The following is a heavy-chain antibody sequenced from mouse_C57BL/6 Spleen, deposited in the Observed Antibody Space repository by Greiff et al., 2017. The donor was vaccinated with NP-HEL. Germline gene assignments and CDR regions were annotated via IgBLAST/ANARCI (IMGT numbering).Heavy chain of an antibody. J-gene: IGHJ4*01. CDR1: GYSFTGYY. Sequence: EVQLQQSGPELVKPGASVKISCKASGYSFTGYYMHWVKQSPEKSLEWIGEINPSTGGTTYNQKFKAKATLTVDKSSSTAYMQLKSLTSEDSAVYYCARSNWENYAMDYWGQGTSVTVSS. CDR3: ARSNWENYAMDY. V-gene: IGHV1-42*01. D-gene: IGHD4-1*01. CDR2: INPSTGGT.